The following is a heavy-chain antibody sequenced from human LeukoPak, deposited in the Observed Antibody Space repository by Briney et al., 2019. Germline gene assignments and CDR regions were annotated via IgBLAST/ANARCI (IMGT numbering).Heavy chain of an antibody. Sequence: KTSQTLSLTCTVSGGSISSGGYYWSWIRQHPGKGLEWIGYIYYSGSTYYNPSLKSRVTISVDTSKNQFSLKLSSVTAADTAVYYCASGAGRFGELKPADYWGQGTLVTVSS. CDR2: IYYSGST. CDR3: ASGAGRFGELKPADY. V-gene: IGHV4-31*03. D-gene: IGHD3-10*01. J-gene: IGHJ4*02. CDR1: GGSISSGGYY.